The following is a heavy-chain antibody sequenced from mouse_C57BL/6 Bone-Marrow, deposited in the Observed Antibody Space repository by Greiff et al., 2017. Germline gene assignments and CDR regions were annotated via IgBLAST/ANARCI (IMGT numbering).Heavy chain of an antibody. CDR1: GYSITSGYY. V-gene: IGHV3-6*01. Sequence: EVQLQQSGPGLVKPSQSLSLTCSVTGYSITSGYYWNWIRQFPGNKLEWMGYISYAGSNNYNPSLKNRISITRATSNNQFFLKLNSVTTEDTATYYCARGWLLPFDYWGQGTTLTVSS. CDR2: ISYAGSN. D-gene: IGHD2-3*01. CDR3: ARGWLLPFDY. J-gene: IGHJ2*01.